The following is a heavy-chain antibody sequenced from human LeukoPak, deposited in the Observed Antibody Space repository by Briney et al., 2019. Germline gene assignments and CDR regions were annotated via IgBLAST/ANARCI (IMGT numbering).Heavy chain of an antibody. CDR3: AREVSGWYYFDY. J-gene: IGHJ4*02. V-gene: IGHV3-53*01. D-gene: IGHD6-19*01. Sequence: GRSLRPSCAPSGFTVSSNYMSWVRQAPGKGLEWVSVIYSGGSTYYADSVRGRFTISRDNSKNTLYLQMNSLRAEDTAVYYCAREVSGWYYFDYWGQGTLVTVSS. CDR1: GFTVSSNY. CDR2: IYSGGST.